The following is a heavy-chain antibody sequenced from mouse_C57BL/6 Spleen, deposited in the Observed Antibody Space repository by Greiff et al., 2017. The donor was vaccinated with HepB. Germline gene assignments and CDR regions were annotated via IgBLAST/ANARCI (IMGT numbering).Heavy chain of an antibody. Sequence: EVKLVESGGGLVKPGGSLKLSCAASGFTFSSYAMSWVRQTPEKRLEWVATISDGGSYTYYPDNVKGRFTISRDNAKNNLYLQMSHLKSEDTAMYYCARAPFTTVVATDWYFDVWGTGTTVTVSS. CDR1: GFTFSSYA. V-gene: IGHV5-4*03. J-gene: IGHJ1*03. CDR3: ARAPFTTVVATDWYFDV. CDR2: ISDGGSYT. D-gene: IGHD1-1*01.